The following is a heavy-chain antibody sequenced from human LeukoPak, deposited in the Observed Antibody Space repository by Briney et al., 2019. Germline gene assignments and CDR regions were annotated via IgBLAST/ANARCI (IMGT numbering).Heavy chain of an antibody. CDR3: ARDEYCSSTSCYDSYYYYGVDV. CDR2: ISSSSSTI. CDR1: GFTFSSYS. V-gene: IGHV3-48*01. J-gene: IGHJ6*02. D-gene: IGHD2-2*01. Sequence: GGSLRLSCAASGFTFSSYSMNWVRQAPGKGLEWVSYISSSSSTIYYADSVKGRFTISRDNAKNSLYLQMNSLRAEDTAVYYCARDEYCSSTSCYDSYYYYGVDVWGQGTTVTVSS.